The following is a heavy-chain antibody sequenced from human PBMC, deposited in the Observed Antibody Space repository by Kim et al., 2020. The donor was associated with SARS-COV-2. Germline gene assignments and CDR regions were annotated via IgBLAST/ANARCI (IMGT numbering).Heavy chain of an antibody. D-gene: IGHD6-13*01. CDR1: GFTFSNAW. CDR3: TTEKRIAAAGRWVGNDY. J-gene: IGHJ4*02. V-gene: IGHV3-15*01. CDR2: IKSKTDGGTT. Sequence: GGSLRLSCAASGFTFSNAWMSWVRQAPGKGLEWVGRIKSKTDGGTTDYAAPVKGRFTISRDDSKNTLYLQMNSLKTEDTAVYYCTTEKRIAAAGRWVGNDYWGQGTLVTVSS.